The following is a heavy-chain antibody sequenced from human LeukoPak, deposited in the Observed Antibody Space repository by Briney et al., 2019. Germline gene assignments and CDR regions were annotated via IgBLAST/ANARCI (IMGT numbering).Heavy chain of an antibody. D-gene: IGHD6-13*01. CDR1: GFTFSSYE. Sequence: PGGSLRLSCAASGFTFSSYEMNWVRQAPGKGLEWVANIKQDGSEKYYVDSVKGRFTISRDNAKNSLYLQMNSLRAEDTAVYYCARAVGSSWPQTPLENWGQGTLVTVSS. CDR2: IKQDGSEK. J-gene: IGHJ4*02. CDR3: ARAVGSSWPQTPLEN. V-gene: IGHV3-7*04.